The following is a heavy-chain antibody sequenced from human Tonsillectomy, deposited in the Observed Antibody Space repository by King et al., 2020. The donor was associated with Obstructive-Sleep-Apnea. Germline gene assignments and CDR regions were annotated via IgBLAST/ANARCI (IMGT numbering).Heavy chain of an antibody. CDR3: AKGVVGYYYYGMDV. V-gene: IGHV3-9*01. Sequence: QLVQSGGGLVQPGRSLRLSCAASGFTFDDYAMHWVRQAPGKGLEWVSGISWNSGSIGYADTVKGPFTISRDNAKNSLYLQMNSLRAEDTALYYCAKGVVGYYYYGMDVWGQGTAVTVSS. CDR1: GFTFDDYA. CDR2: ISWNSGSI. J-gene: IGHJ6*02.